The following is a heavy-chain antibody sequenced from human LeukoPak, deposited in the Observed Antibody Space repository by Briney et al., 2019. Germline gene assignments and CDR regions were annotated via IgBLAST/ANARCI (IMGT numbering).Heavy chain of an antibody. V-gene: IGHV4-39*07. J-gene: IGHJ5*02. CDR2: IYYSGST. D-gene: IGHD3-3*01. CDR3: ARDQIDDYWSAYLNWFDP. Sequence: SETLSLTCTVSGGSISSSSYYWGWIRQPPGKGLEWIGSIYYSGSTYKNPSLKSRVTISVDTSRNQFSLKLRSVTAADTAVYYCARDQIDDYWSAYLNWFDPWGQGTLVTVSS. CDR1: GGSISSSSYY.